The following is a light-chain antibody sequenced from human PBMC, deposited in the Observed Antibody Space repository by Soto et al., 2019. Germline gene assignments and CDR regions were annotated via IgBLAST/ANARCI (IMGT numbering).Light chain of an antibody. Sequence: EIVMTQSPATLSVSPGERATLSGRASQSVNSYLAWYQQKPGQAPRLLIYGASNRATGVPARFSGSGSGTEFTLTISSLQSEDFAVHYCQQCNEWPLITFGQGTRLE. CDR3: QQCNEWPLIT. CDR2: GAS. CDR1: QSVNSY. J-gene: IGKJ5*01. V-gene: IGKV3-15*01.